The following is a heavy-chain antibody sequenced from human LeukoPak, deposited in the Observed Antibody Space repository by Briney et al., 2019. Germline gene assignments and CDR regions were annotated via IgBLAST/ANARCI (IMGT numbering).Heavy chain of an antibody. J-gene: IGHJ4*02. CDR2: IYYSGST. CDR1: GGSISDYY. V-gene: IGHV4-59*01. CDR3: ARTPNRGGFDY. D-gene: IGHD3-10*01. Sequence: SETLSLTFTVSGGSISDYYWSWIRQPPGKGLEHIGYIYYSGSTNYNPSLRSRVTISVGTSKNQFSLKLSSVTAADTAVYYCARTPNRGGFDYWGQGTLVTVSS.